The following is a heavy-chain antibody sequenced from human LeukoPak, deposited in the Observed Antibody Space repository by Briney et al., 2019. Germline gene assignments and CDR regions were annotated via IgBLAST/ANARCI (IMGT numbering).Heavy chain of an antibody. J-gene: IGHJ6*03. Sequence: GGSLRLSCAASGFTFSSYWMHWVRQAPGKGLVWVSRINSDGSSTSYADSVKGRFTISRDNAKNTLYLQMNSLRAEDTAVYYCARVSYDSSGYYFGYYYMDVWGKGTTVTVSS. CDR3: ARVSYDSSGYYFGYYYMDV. V-gene: IGHV3-74*01. D-gene: IGHD3-22*01. CDR2: INSDGSST. CDR1: GFTFSSYW.